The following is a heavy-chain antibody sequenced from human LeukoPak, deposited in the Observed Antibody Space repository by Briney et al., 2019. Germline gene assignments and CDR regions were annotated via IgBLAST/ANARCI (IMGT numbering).Heavy chain of an antibody. V-gene: IGHV3-7*01. J-gene: IGHJ6*02. CDR2: IKQDGSEK. CDR3: ARDPYSSSWYLDYYYYGMDV. D-gene: IGHD6-13*01. CDR1: GFTFSSYW. Sequence: GGSLRLSCAASGFTFSSYWMSWVRQAPGKGLEWVANIKQDGSEKYYVDSVKGRFTISRDNAKNSLYLQMSSLRAEDTAVYYCARDPYSSSWYLDYYYYGMDVWGQGTTVTVSS.